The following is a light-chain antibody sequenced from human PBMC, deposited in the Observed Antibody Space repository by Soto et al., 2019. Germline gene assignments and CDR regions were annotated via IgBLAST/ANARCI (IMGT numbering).Light chain of an antibody. V-gene: IGKV1-33*01. CDR1: QDISNY. J-gene: IGKJ3*01. CDR3: QQYDNLLFT. CDR2: DAS. Sequence: DIPMTQSPSSLSASVGDRVTITCQASQDISNYLNWYQQKPGKAPKLLIYDASNLETGVPSRFSGSGSGTDFTFTISSLQPEDIATYYCQQYDNLLFTVGPGTKVDIK.